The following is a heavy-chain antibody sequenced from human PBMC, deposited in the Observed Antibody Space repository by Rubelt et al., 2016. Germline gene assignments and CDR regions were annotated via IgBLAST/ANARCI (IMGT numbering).Heavy chain of an antibody. CDR3: AKGNSGWYLFDY. J-gene: IGHJ4*02. CDR2: ISGSGGST. D-gene: IGHD6-19*01. V-gene: IGHV3-23*01. Sequence: EYGGGLVQPGGSLRLSCAASGFTFSNHWMTWARQAPGKGLEWVSAISGSGGSTYYADSVKGRFTISRDNSKNTLYLQMNSLRAEDTAVYYCAKGNSGWYLFDYWGQGTLVTVSS. CDR1: GFTFSNHW.